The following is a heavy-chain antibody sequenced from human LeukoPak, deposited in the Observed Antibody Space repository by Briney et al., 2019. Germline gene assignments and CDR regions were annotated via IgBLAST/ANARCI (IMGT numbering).Heavy chain of an antibody. CDR1: GFTFSSYW. CDR3: AREAGYSYGY. CDR2: INTDGSST. D-gene: IGHD5-18*01. Sequence: PGGSLRLSWAASGFTFSSYWMHWVRQVPGKGLVWVSRINTDGSSTSYADSVKGRFTISRDSAKNTLYLQMNSLRVEDTAVYYCAREAGYSYGYWGQGTPVTVSA. V-gene: IGHV3-74*01. J-gene: IGHJ4*02.